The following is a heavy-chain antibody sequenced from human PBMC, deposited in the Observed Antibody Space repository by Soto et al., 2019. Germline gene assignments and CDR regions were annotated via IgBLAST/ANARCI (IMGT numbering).Heavy chain of an antibody. CDR1: GYTFTSYA. Sequence: ASVKVSCKASGYTFTSYAMHLVRQAPGQRLEWMGWINAGNGNTKYSQKFQGRVTITRDTSASTAYMELSSLRSEDTAVYYCARVVGSIVPAAAFDPWGQGTLVTVSS. CDR3: ARVVGSIVPAAAFDP. V-gene: IGHV1-3*01. J-gene: IGHJ5*02. D-gene: IGHD2-2*01. CDR2: INAGNGNT.